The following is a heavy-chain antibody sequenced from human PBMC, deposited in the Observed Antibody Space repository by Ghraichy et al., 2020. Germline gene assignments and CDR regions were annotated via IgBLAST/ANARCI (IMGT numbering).Heavy chain of an antibody. CDR1: GYSLTNYW. Sequence: GESLNISCQGSGYSLTNYWVGWVRQMPGKGLEWMGIIYVGRSTTKYSPSLRGHVTISADRSTDTAYLQWSSLKASDTAMYYCTTALDGQFHFDDWGQGTLVTVSS. D-gene: IGHD5-24*01. V-gene: IGHV5-51*01. J-gene: IGHJ4*02. CDR3: TTALDGQFHFDD. CDR2: IYVGRSTT.